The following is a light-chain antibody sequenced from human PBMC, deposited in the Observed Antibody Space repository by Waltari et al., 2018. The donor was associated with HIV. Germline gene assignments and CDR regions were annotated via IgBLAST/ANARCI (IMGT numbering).Light chain of an antibody. CDR1: RSNIGAGYE. V-gene: IGLV1-40*01. J-gene: IGLJ3*02. CDR3: QSYDSTLSAWV. Sequence: QSVLRQPPSVSGAPGQRVTISCTGSRSNIGAGYEVHWYQQLPGAAPKLLILGYRTRPSGVPDRFSGSKSGTSASLAISGLQAEDEADYYCQSYDSTLSAWVFGGGTKLTVL. CDR2: GYR.